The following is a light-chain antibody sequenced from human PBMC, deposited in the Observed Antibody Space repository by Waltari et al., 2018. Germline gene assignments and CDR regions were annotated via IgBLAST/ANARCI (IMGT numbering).Light chain of an antibody. J-gene: IGKJ2*01. CDR1: QTISNH. V-gene: IGKV1-39*01. CDR2: GVS. Sequence: DIQMTQSPCSLSASVGDRVTITCRASQTISNHLNWYQHKPGQAPRLLIFGVSSLRGGVPSRFRGSGSETDFTLTISGLQPEDLATYYCQHSDGPSPFGQGTKLEIK. CDR3: QHSDGPSP.